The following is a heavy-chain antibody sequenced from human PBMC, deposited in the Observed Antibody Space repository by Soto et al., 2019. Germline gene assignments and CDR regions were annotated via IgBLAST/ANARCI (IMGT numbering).Heavy chain of an antibody. CDR3: ARDLRDDFWSGYYSWFDP. V-gene: IGHV1-18*01. D-gene: IGHD3-3*01. CDR1: GYTFTSYG. CDR2: ISAYNGNT. J-gene: IGHJ5*02. Sequence: ASVKVSCKAFGYTFTSYGISWVRQAPGQGLEWMGWISAYNGNTNYAQKLQGRVTMTTDTSTSTAYMELRSLRSDDTAVYYCARDLRDDFWSGYYSWFDPWGQGTLVTVSS.